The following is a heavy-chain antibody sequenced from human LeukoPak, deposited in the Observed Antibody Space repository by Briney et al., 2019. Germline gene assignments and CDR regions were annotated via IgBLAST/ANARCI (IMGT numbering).Heavy chain of an antibody. J-gene: IGHJ3*02. D-gene: IGHD3-10*01. Sequence: GGSLRLSCAASGFTFSSYWMSWVRQAPGKGLEWVANIKQDGSEKYYVDSVKGRFTISRDNAKNSLYLQMNSLRAEDTAVYYCARAMVRGAYDAFDIWGQGTMVTVSP. CDR1: GFTFSSYW. CDR2: IKQDGSEK. CDR3: ARAMVRGAYDAFDI. V-gene: IGHV3-7*01.